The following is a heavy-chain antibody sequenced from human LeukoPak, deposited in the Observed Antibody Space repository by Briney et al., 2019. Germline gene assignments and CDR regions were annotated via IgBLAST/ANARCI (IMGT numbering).Heavy chain of an antibody. CDR2: INQDGSEK. CDR3: ASGGGWVFNN. CDR1: GFPFSCHW. V-gene: IGHV3-7*01. D-gene: IGHD6-19*01. Sequence: GGSLRLSCAASGFPFSCHWLSWFRQTPGKGLEWVAHINQDGSEKYYVDSVKGRFTISRDNARNSQYLQMNSLRAEDTAVYYCASGGGWVFNNWGQGTLVTVSS. J-gene: IGHJ4*02.